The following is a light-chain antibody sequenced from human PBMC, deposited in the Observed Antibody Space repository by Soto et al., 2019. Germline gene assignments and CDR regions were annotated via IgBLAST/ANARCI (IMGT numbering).Light chain of an antibody. CDR2: DAS. Sequence: EIVLTQSPATLSLSPGERATLSCRASQSVSSYLAWLQQKPGQAPRLLIYDASNRATGIPARFSGSGSGTDFTLTISRLEPEDFAVYYCQQYDTSPRTFGQGTKVEI. V-gene: IGKV3-11*01. CDR3: QQYDTSPRT. CDR1: QSVSSY. J-gene: IGKJ1*01.